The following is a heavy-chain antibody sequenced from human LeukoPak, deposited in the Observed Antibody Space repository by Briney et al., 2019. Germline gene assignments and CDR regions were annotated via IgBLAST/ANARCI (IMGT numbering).Heavy chain of an antibody. Sequence: ASVKVSCKASGYTFTNYGISWVRQAPGQGLEWMGWISAHNGNIKYAQNLQGRVTMTTDTSTSTAYMELRSLRSDDTAVYYCARGLFVVAFDCWGQGTLVTVSS. J-gene: IGHJ4*02. CDR1: GYTFTNYG. CDR2: ISAHNGNI. CDR3: ARGLFVVAFDC. V-gene: IGHV1-18*01. D-gene: IGHD2-15*01.